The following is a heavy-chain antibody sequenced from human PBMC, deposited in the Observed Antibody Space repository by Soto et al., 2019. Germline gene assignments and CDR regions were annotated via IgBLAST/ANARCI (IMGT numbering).Heavy chain of an antibody. V-gene: IGHV3-15*01. CDR2: IKSKTDGGTT. J-gene: IGHJ4*02. Sequence: EVQLVESGGGLVKPGGSLRLSCAASGFTFSNAWMSWVRQAPGKGLEWVGRIKSKTDGGTTDYAAPVKGRFTISRDDSKTTLYLQMNSLKTEDTAVYCCEVVAGEAGFDYWGQGTLVTVSS. CDR1: GFTFSNAW. CDR3: EVVAGEAGFDY. D-gene: IGHD2-15*01.